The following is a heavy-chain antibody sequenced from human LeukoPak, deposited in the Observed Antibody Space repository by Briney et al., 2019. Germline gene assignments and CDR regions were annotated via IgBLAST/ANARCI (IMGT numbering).Heavy chain of an antibody. D-gene: IGHD6-19*01. CDR2: IYYSGST. CDR3: ARTDHIAVAGGGRVGY. Sequence: PSETLSLTCTVSGGSISSSSSYWGWIRQPPGKGLEWIGSIYYSGSTYYNPSLKSRVTISVDTSKSQFSLKLSSVTAADTAVYYCARTDHIAVAGGGRVGYWGQGTLVSVSS. CDR1: GGSISSSSSY. V-gene: IGHV4-39*07. J-gene: IGHJ4*02.